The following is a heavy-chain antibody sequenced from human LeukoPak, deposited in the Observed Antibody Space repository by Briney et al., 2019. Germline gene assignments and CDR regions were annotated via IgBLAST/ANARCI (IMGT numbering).Heavy chain of an antibody. Sequence: PGGSLRLSCAASGFTFSSYWMSWVRQAPGKGLEWVANIKQDGSVKNYVDSVKGRFTISRDNAKNSLYLQMNSLRSEDTAMFYCARGVGQQLPYDYWGQGTLVTVSS. CDR3: ARGVGQQLPYDY. V-gene: IGHV3-7*04. J-gene: IGHJ4*02. CDR2: IKQDGSVK. D-gene: IGHD4-11*01. CDR1: GFTFSSYW.